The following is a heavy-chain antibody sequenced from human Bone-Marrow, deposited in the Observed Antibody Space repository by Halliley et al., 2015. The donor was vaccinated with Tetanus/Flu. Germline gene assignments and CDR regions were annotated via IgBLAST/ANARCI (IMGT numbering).Heavy chain of an antibody. V-gene: IGHV1-18*01. CDR3: ARDLTWGYFDY. Sequence: QVQLVQSGAEVKKPGASVRVSCKASGYTFTTFAISWVRQAPGQGLEWMGRINTYNGDTKFAQGLQGRVTMTTDTSTGTAYMELRSLRSDDTAIYYCARDLTWGYFDYWGQGILVTVSS. CDR1: GYTFTTFA. J-gene: IGHJ4*02. D-gene: IGHD1-26*01. CDR2: INTYNGDT.